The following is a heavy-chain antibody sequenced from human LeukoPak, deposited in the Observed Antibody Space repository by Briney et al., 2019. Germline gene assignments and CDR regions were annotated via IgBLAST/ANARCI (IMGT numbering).Heavy chain of an antibody. D-gene: IGHD2-8*01. CDR2: VGRAGEYK. V-gene: IGHV3-23*01. CDR1: GFTFSGDS. Sequence: PGGSLRLSCAASGFTFSGDSMSGVHQAPRKGRPWVGGVGRAGEYKYYDASVKGRFTISRDNSKDTVSLQMNSLRAEDSAIYYCVKDRPCDTCMPMDAWGQGTTVTVSS. J-gene: IGHJ6*02. CDR3: VKDRPCDTCMPMDA.